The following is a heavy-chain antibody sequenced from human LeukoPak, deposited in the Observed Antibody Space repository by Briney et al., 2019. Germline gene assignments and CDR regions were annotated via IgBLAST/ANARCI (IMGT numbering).Heavy chain of an antibody. Sequence: PSETLSLTCTVAGGSISSYYWSWIWQPPGRGLEWIGYIYTSGSTNYNPSLKNRVTISVDTSNNQFSLKRSSVTAADTAVYYCASLGDGYNYLDYWGQGTLVTVST. CDR1: GGSISSYY. J-gene: IGHJ4*02. CDR2: IYTSGST. CDR3: ASLGDGYNYLDY. V-gene: IGHV4-4*09. D-gene: IGHD5-24*01.